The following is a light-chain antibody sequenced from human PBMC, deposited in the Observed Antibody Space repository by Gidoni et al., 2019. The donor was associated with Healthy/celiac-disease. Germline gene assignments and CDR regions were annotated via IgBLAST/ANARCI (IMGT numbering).Light chain of an antibody. CDR3: QQYGSSRWT. Sequence: IVLTLSPGTLSLSPGDRATLSCRASQSVSSSYLAWYQQKPGQAPRLLIYGASSRATGIPDRFSGSGSGTDFTLTISRLEPEDFAVYYCQQYGSSRWTFGQGTKVEIK. J-gene: IGKJ1*01. V-gene: IGKV3-20*01. CDR1: QSVSSSY. CDR2: GAS.